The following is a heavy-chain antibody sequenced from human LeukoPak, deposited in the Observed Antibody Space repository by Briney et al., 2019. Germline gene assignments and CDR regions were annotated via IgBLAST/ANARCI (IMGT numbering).Heavy chain of an antibody. CDR1: AGTFSSYA. J-gene: IGHJ4*02. CDR2: IIPIFGTA. Sequence: ASVKVSCKASAGTFSSYAISWVRQAPAQGLEWMGRIIPIFGTANYAQKFQGRLTITSDESTSTAYMQLSSLSSADTAAFYFPRLEVDDYWGQGNLVTVSS. V-gene: IGHV1-69*13. CDR3: PRLEVDDY. D-gene: IGHD2-15*01.